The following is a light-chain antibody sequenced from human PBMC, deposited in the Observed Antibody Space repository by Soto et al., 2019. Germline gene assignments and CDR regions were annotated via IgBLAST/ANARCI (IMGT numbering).Light chain of an antibody. J-gene: IGLJ1*01. CDR3: SSYTSSSTSV. CDR2: EVS. V-gene: IGLV2-14*01. Sequence: QSVLTQPASVSGSPGQSITISCTGTSSDVGGYNYVSWYQQHPGKAPKLMIYEVSNRPSGGSNRFSGSKSGNTASLTISGLQAEDEADYYCSSYTSSSTSVFGTGTKLTV. CDR1: SSDVGGYNY.